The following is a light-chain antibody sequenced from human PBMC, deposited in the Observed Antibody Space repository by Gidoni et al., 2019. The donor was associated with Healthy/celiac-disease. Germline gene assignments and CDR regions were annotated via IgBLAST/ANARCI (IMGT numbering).Light chain of an antibody. CDR2: WAA. CDR3: QQDYSTPRT. J-gene: IGKJ2*01. CDR1: QSVLYSSINKNY. Sequence: DIVMTQSPDSLAVSLGEGATINCKSSQSVLYSSINKNYLAWYQQKPGQPPKLLISWAATRECGVPDRFSGSGSGTDFTLTISSLQAEDVAVYYCQQDYSTPRTFGQXTKLEIK. V-gene: IGKV4-1*01.